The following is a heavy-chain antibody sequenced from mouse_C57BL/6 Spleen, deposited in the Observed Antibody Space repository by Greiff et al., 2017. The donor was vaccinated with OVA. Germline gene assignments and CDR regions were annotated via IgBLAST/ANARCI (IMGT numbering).Heavy chain of an antibody. J-gene: IGHJ2*01. CDR3: ASLYGNYEDFDY. CDR2: INPNNGGT. D-gene: IGHD2-1*01. Sequence: VQLQQSGPELVKPGASVKISCKASGYTFTDYYMNWVKQSHGKSLEWIGDINPNNGGTSYNQKFKGKATLTVDKSSSTAYMELRSLTSEDSAVYYCASLYGNYEDFDYWGQGTTLTVSS. V-gene: IGHV1-26*01. CDR1: GYTFTDYY.